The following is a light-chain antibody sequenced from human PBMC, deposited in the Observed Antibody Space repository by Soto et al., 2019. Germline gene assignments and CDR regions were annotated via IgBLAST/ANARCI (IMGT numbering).Light chain of an antibody. CDR1: GGDVGHYDL. J-gene: IGLJ3*02. CDR2: EVN. CDR3: CSYAGNGAWV. V-gene: IGLV2-23*02. Sequence: QSALTQPASVSGSPGQSITISCAGSGGDVGHYDLLSWYQQIPGKAPKLIIIEVNRRPSGVSDRFSGFKSGNTASLTISGLQAEDEADFFCCSYAGNGAWVFGGGTQLTVL.